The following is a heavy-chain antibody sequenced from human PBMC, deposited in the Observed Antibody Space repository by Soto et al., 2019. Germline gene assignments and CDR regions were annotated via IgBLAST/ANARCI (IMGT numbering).Heavy chain of an antibody. CDR3: ASSISGVATITYYFDY. CDR1: GGSISSYY. D-gene: IGHD5-12*01. CDR2: IYYSGST. Sequence: SETLSLTCTVSGGSISSYYWSWIRQPPGKGLEWVGYIYYSGSTNYNPSLKSRVTISVDTSKNQFSLKLSSVTAADTAVYYCASSISGVATITYYFDYWGQGTLVT. V-gene: IGHV4-59*12. J-gene: IGHJ4*02.